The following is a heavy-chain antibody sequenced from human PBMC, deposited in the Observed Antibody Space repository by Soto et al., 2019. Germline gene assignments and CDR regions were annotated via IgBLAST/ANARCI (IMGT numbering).Heavy chain of an antibody. Sequence: GGSLRLSCAASGFTFTRYSMNWVRQAPGKGLEWVSSISSTTNFIYYGDSMKGRFTTSRDNAKNSLYLEMNSLRAEDTAVYYCARESEDLTSNFDYWGQGTLVTVSS. J-gene: IGHJ4*02. CDR1: GFTFTRYS. CDR3: ARESEDLTSNFDY. V-gene: IGHV3-21*06. CDR2: ISSTTNFI.